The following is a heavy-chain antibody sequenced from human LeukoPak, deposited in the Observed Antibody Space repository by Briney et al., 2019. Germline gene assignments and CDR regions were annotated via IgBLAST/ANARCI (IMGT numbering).Heavy chain of an antibody. CDR1: GGALTNYA. CDR3: ARWTHGSWAGFFIY. V-gene: IGHV1-69*13. J-gene: IGHJ1*01. CDR2: IIPLLGTP. D-gene: IGHD3-10*01. Sequence: SVKVSCKASGGALTNYAMNWVRQAPGQGLEWMGGIIPLLGTPTYAQRFQGRVTITADESTATAYLEVSSLRSEDTAVYLCARWTHGSWAGFFIYWGQGTLVTVSS.